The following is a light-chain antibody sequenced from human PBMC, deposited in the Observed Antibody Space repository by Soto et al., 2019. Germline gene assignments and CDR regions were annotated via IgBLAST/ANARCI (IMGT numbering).Light chain of an antibody. Sequence: DIPMTQSPSSLSASVGDRVTITCRASQSISRYLNWYQQKPGKAPKLLIYAASSLQSGVPSRFSGSGSGTDFTLTISSLQPEDFATYFCQQSYSTLPFTFGPGTKVDI. V-gene: IGKV1-39*01. J-gene: IGKJ3*01. CDR1: QSISRY. CDR2: AAS. CDR3: QQSYSTLPFT.